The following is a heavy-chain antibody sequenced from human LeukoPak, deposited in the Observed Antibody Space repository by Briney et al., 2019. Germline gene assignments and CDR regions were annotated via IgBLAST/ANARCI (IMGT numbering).Heavy chain of an antibody. D-gene: IGHD6-13*01. CDR3: ARDGSSWYDNWFDP. J-gene: IGHJ5*02. Sequence: ASVKVSCKASGYTFTGYYMHWVRQPPGQGLEWMGWINPNSGGTNYAQKFQGRVTMTRDTSISTAYMELSRLRSDDTAVYYCARDGSSWYDNWFDPWGQGTLVTVSS. CDR2: INPNSGGT. CDR1: GYTFTGYY. V-gene: IGHV1-2*02.